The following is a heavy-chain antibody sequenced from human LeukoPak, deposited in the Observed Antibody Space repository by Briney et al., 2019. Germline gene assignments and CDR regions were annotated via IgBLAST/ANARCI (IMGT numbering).Heavy chain of an antibody. CDR2: ISGSSSYI. CDR3: ASPGSSGPDAFDI. J-gene: IGHJ3*02. Sequence: PGGSLRLSCAASGFTFSRNSMNWVRQAPGKGLEWVSSISGSSSYIYYADSVKGRFTISRDNAKNSLYLQMNSLRAEDTAVYYCASPGSSGPDAFDIWGQGTMVTVSS. D-gene: IGHD3-22*01. CDR1: GFTFSRNS. V-gene: IGHV3-21*01.